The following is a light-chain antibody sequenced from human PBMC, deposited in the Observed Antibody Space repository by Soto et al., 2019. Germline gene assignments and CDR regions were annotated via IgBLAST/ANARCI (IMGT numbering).Light chain of an antibody. CDR1: QSLVNSDGNTD. Sequence: DVVMTQSPLSLPVTLGQPASISCRSSQSLVNSDGNTDLNWFHQRPGQSPRRLIYKVSNRDSGVPDRNSSSGSGADFTLKLSRVEADDVGVYYCMQGTHILSTFGQGTKLEIK. CDR2: KVS. J-gene: IGKJ2*01. CDR3: MQGTHILST. V-gene: IGKV2-30*01.